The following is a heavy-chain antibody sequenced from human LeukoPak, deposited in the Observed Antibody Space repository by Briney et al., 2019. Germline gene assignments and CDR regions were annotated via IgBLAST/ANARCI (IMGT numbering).Heavy chain of an antibody. CDR1: GFTFSDYS. CDR2: INSGSDTI. J-gene: IGHJ2*01. Sequence: PAGSLTLSCAASGFTFSDYSMNWVRQAPGQGLEWVSYINSGSDTIYYADSVKGRLTISRDNAKSSVYLQMNSLRDEDAAVYYCARDRLAPYWYFDLWGRGTLVTVSS. CDR3: ARDRLAPYWYFDL. V-gene: IGHV3-48*02. D-gene: IGHD5-12*01.